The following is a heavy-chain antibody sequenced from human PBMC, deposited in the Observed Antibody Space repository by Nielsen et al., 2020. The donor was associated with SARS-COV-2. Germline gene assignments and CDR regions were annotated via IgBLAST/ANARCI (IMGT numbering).Heavy chain of an antibody. CDR3: ARDWGLRYFDPDGMDV. CDR1: GFTFSSYS. D-gene: IGHD3-9*01. Sequence: GESLKISCAASGFTFSSYSMNWVRQAPGKGLEWVSYISSSGSTIYYADSVKGRFTISRDNAKNSLYLQMNSLRAEDTAVYYCARDWGLRYFDPDGMDVWGQGTTVTVSS. CDR2: ISSSGSTI. V-gene: IGHV3-48*04. J-gene: IGHJ6*02.